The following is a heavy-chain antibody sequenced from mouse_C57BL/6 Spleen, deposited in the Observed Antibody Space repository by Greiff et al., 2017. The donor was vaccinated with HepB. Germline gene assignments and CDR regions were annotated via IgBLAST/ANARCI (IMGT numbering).Heavy chain of an antibody. CDR1: GYTFTSYW. CDR2: INPSNGGT. CDR3: ARGIYGSSGYFDV. J-gene: IGHJ1*03. D-gene: IGHD1-1*01. V-gene: IGHV1-53*01. Sequence: QVQLQQPGTELVKPGASVKLSCKASGYTFTSYWMHWVTQRPGQGLEWIGNINPSNGGTNYNEKFKSKATLTVDKSSSTAYMQLSSLTSEDSAVYYCARGIYGSSGYFDVWGTGTTVTVSS.